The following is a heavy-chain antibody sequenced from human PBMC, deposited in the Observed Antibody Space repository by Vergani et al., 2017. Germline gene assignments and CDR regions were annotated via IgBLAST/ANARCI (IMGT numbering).Heavy chain of an antibody. CDR3: ASGGQGSENGGALQL. D-gene: IGHD3-16*01. V-gene: IGHV5-51*01. J-gene: IGHJ3*01. CDR1: GYIFSNFW. Sequence: EKQLVQSGSETKKPGESLKIPCQAFGYIFSNFWIGWVRQWPGRGLEWMGVIYPGDSEVKSNPTFRGQVIFSVDTSVNTAYLQWRSLQASDTATYFCASGGQGSENGGALQLWGQGTNITVSS. CDR2: IYPGDSEV.